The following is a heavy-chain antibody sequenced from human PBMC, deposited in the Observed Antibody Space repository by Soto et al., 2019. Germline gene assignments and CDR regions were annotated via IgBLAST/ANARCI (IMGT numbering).Heavy chain of an antibody. J-gene: IGHJ5*02. D-gene: IGHD6-13*01. V-gene: IGHV4-59*01. Sequence: SETLSLTCTVSGGSISSYYWSRIRQPPGKGLEWIGYIYNSGSTNYNPSLKSRVTISVDTSKNQFSLKLSSVTAAATAVYYCARDRIAAAGTRLRWFDPWGQGTLVTVSS. CDR1: GGSISSYY. CDR2: IYNSGST. CDR3: ARDRIAAAGTRLRWFDP.